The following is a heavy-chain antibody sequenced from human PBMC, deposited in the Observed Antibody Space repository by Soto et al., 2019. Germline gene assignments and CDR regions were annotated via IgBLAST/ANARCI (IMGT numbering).Heavy chain of an antibody. CDR1: GGSFTRNNW. CDR3: ASRDPGTSVDY. V-gene: IGHV4-4*02. J-gene: IGHJ4*02. CDR2: IYRTGST. D-gene: IGHD1-7*01. Sequence: SETLSLTCAVSGGSFTRNNWWPWVRQPPGQGLEWIGEIYRTGSTNYNPSLKSRVTISLDKSENQFSLKVTSLTAADTAVYYCASRDPGTSVDYWGQGTLVTVSS.